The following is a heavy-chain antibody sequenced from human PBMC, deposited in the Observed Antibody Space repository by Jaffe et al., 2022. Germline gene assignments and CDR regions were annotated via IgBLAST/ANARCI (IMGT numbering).Heavy chain of an antibody. CDR1: GFTFSSYA. J-gene: IGHJ4*02. CDR3: VNSVVAATPTFR. V-gene: IGHV3-23*01. D-gene: IGHD2-15*01. Sequence: EVQLLESGGGLVQPGGSLRLSCAASGFTFSSYAMSWVRQAPGKGLEWVSAISGSGGSTYYADSVKGRFTISRDNSKNTLYLQMNSLRAEDTAVYYCVNSVVAATPTFRWGQGTLVTVSS. CDR2: ISGSGGST.